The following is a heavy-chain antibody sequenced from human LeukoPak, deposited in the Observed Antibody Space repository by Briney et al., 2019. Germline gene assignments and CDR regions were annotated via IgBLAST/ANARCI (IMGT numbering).Heavy chain of an antibody. CDR2: ISSNSDNI. CDR3: AKDPRH. Sequence: GGSLRLSCAASGFTFGDYAMHWVRRAPGRGLEWVSGISSNSDNIGYADSVKGRFTISRDNAKNSLYLQMNSLRAEDTAVYYCAKDPRHWGQGTLVTVSS. CDR1: GFTFGDYA. J-gene: IGHJ4*02. V-gene: IGHV3-9*01.